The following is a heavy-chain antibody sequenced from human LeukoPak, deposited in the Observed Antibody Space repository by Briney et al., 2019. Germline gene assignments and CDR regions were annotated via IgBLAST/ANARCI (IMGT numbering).Heavy chain of an antibody. CDR2: IYPGDSDT. J-gene: IGHJ4*02. CDR3: ARPLRYCSSTSCYNPSWAGFDY. D-gene: IGHD2-2*02. V-gene: IGHV5-51*01. Sequence: GESLKISCKGSGYSFTSYWIGWVRQMPGKGLEWMGIIYPGDSDTRYSPSFQGQVTISADKSISTAYLQWSSLKASDTAMYYCARPLRYCSSTSCYNPSWAGFDYWGQGTLVTVSS. CDR1: GYSFTSYW.